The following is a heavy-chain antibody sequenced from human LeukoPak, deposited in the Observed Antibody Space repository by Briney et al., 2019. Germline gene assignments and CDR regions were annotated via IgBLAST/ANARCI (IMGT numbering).Heavy chain of an antibody. CDR1: GYTFTMYY. V-gene: IGHV1-2*02. Sequence: ASVKVSCKASGYTFTMYYIHWVRQAPGQGLEWMGWINPNSGGTNYAQKFQGRVTMTRDTSISTAYMELSRLRSDDTAVYYCARDVAGTAEPFDYWGQGTLVTVSS. CDR2: INPNSGGT. D-gene: IGHD6-19*01. J-gene: IGHJ4*02. CDR3: ARDVAGTAEPFDY.